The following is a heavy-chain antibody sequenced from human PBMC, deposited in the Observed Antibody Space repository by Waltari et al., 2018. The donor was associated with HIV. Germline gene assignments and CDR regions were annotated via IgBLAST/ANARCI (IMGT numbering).Heavy chain of an antibody. J-gene: IGHJ6*02. CDR3: ARVNSGIVPGTFSYDYYYGLDV. D-gene: IGHD3-10*01. Sequence: QVQLQASGPGLVKPSQTLSLTCSVSGGSISSGTYYWSWIRQPPGKGLEWIGYISYSGSSFYNPSLKSRVTISVDTSKNQFSLKLTSVNAADTAVYFCARVNSGIVPGTFSYDYYYGLDVWGQGTTVIVSS. CDR1: GGSISSGTYY. CDR2: ISYSGSS. V-gene: IGHV4-30-4*01.